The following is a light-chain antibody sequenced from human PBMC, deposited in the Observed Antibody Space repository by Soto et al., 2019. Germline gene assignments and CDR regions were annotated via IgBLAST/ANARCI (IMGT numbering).Light chain of an antibody. Sequence: QSVLTQPPSASGTPGQRVTISRSGSSSNIGSNAVTWYQHFPGAAPKVLIYSDHQRPSGVPDRFSGSKSGTSASLAISGLRAEDEADYFCAAWGDRLNTGVFGGGTKLTVL. CDR3: AAWGDRLNTGV. CDR1: SSNIGSNA. J-gene: IGLJ3*02. CDR2: SDH. V-gene: IGLV1-44*01.